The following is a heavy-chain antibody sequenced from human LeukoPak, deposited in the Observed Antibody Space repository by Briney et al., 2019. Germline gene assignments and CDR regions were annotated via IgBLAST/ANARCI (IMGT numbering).Heavy chain of an antibody. V-gene: IGHV1-2*02. CDR2: INPNSGGT. J-gene: IGHJ4*02. D-gene: IGHD3-22*01. CDR1: GYTFTGYY. Sequence: ASVKVSCEASGYTFTGYYMHWVRQAPGQGLEWMGWINPNSGGTNYAQKFQGRVTMTRDTSISTAYMELSRLRSDDTAVYYCARDPGSYYDSSGTEYWGQGTLVTVSS. CDR3: ARDPGSYYDSSGTEY.